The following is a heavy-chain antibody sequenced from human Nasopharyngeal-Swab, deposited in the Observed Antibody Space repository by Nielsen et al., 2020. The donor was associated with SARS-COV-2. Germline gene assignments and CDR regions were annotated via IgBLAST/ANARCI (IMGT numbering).Heavy chain of an antibody. Sequence: GESLKISCAASGFTFSDYYMSWIRQAPGKGLEWVSYISSSGSTIYYADSVKGRFTISRDNAKNSLYLQMNSLRAEDTAVYYCARDPIQRITMVRGVTRLNYYYMDVWGKGTTVTVSS. D-gene: IGHD3-10*01. J-gene: IGHJ6*03. CDR2: ISSSGSTI. CDR1: GFTFSDYY. V-gene: IGHV3-11*01. CDR3: ARDPIQRITMVRGVTRLNYYYMDV.